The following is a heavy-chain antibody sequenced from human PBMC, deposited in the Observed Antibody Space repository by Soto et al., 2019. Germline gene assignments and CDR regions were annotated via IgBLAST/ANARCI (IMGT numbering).Heavy chain of an antibody. Sequence: ASVKVSCKASGYTLTGYFMHWVRQAPGQGLEWMGIINPSGGSTSYAQKFQGRVTMTRDTSTSTVYMELSSLRSEDAAVYYCARERRGITIFGVVTRPGGGWFDPWGQGTLVTVSS. CDR3: ARERRGITIFGVVTRPGGGWFDP. D-gene: IGHD3-3*01. CDR1: GYTLTGYF. CDR2: INPSGGST. J-gene: IGHJ5*02. V-gene: IGHV1-46*01.